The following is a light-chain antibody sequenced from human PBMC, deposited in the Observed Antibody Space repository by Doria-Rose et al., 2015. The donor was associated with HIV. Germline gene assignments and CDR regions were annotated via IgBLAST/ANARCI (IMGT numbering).Light chain of an antibody. J-gene: IGKJ1*01. CDR1: QSFSSTY. CDR2: DGS. Sequence: DIVMTQSSGTLSLSPGERATLSCRASQSFSSTYLAWYQQKPGQAPSLLIYDGSTRATGIPDRFSASGSGTDFTLTINRLEPEDFALYYCHLYGTSWTFGQGTKVEI. V-gene: IGKV3-20*01. CDR3: HLYGTSWT.